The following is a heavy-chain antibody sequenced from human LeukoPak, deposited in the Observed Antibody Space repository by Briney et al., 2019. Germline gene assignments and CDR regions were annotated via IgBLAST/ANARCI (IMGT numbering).Heavy chain of an antibody. J-gene: IGHJ4*02. D-gene: IGHD1-26*01. Sequence: GGSLRLSCAASGFTFRSYSMNWVRQAPGKGLEWVSAIDPSSTYIYYADSVKGRFTISRDNAENSLYLQMNSLRAEDTAVYYCANSRSGSYYPPPFDYWGQGTLVTVSS. CDR2: IDPSSTYI. V-gene: IGHV3-21*04. CDR1: GFTFRSYS. CDR3: ANSRSGSYYPPPFDY.